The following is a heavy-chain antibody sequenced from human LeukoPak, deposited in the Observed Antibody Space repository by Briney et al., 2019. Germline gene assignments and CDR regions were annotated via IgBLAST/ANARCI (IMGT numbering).Heavy chain of an antibody. V-gene: IGHV3-21*01. D-gene: IGHD3-10*01. CDR1: GFTFSSYN. J-gene: IGHJ4*02. CDR3: ARSSLRGERDY. CDR2: ISSRSSYI. Sequence: GGSLRLSCAASGFTFSSYNMNWVRQAPGKGLEWVSSISSRSSYINYADSVKGRFTISRDNAKNSLYLQMNSLRAEDTAVYYCARSSLRGERDYWGQGTLVTVSS.